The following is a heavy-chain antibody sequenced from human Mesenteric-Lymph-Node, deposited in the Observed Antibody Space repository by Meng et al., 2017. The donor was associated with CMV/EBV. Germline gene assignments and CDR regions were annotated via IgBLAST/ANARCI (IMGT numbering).Heavy chain of an antibody. D-gene: IGHD2-2*01. J-gene: IGHJ4*02. CDR2: ISSSGTT. Sequence: GGSLRLSFAASGFTFSSYARTWVRQAPGKGLEWVSAISSSGTTLYADSVKGRFTISRDNSKNTIHLQMNSLRAEDTAVYYCAKGCSSSSCYYLDYWGPGALVTVSS. CDR3: AKGCSSSSCYYLDY. V-gene: IGHV3-23*01. CDR1: GFTFSSYA.